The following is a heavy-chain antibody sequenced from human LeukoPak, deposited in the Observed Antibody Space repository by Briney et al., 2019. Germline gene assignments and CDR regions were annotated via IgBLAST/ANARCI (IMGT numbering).Heavy chain of an antibody. CDR3: ARDRFDSSGWYEYYFDY. CDR2: TYYRSKWYN. CDR1: GDSVSSNSAA. V-gene: IGHV6-1*01. J-gene: IGHJ4*02. Sequence: SQTLSLTCAISGDSVSSNSAAWNWIRQSPSRGLEWLGRTYYRSKWYNDYAVSVKSRITINTDTSKNQFSLQLNSVTPEGTAVYYCARDRFDSSGWYEYYFDYWGQGTLVTVSS. D-gene: IGHD6-19*01.